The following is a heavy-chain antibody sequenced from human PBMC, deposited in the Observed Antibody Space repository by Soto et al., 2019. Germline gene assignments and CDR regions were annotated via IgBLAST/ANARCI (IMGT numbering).Heavy chain of an antibody. Sequence: PSATLSLTCTVSGGSIRSHYWSWIRQPPGKGLEWIGYIYYSGSTNYNPSLKSRVTISVDTSKNQFSLKLSSVTAADTAVYYCARGGDIVVVPAALGDYYYYYGMDVWGQGTTVTVSS. CDR1: GGSIRSHY. V-gene: IGHV4-59*11. D-gene: IGHD2-2*01. CDR3: ARGGDIVVVPAALGDYYYYYGMDV. CDR2: IYYSGST. J-gene: IGHJ6*02.